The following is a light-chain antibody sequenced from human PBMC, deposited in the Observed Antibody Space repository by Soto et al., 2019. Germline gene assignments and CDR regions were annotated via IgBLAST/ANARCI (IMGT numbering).Light chain of an antibody. CDR2: GVS. CDR1: SSDVGGYNY. Sequence: QSALTQPASVSGSPGQSITISCTGTSSDVGGYNYVSWYQQHPGKAPKLMIFGVSNRPSGVSNRFSGSKSDNTASLTISGLQAEDEADYYCSSYTTSSTYVVFGGGTKLTVL. V-gene: IGLV2-14*01. CDR3: SSYTTSSTYVV. J-gene: IGLJ2*01.